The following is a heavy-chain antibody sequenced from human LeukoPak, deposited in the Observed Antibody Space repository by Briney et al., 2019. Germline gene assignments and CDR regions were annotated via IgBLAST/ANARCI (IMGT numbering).Heavy chain of an antibody. CDR3: AREMGALYGDFTGFDP. V-gene: IGHV3-33*01. J-gene: IGHJ5*02. D-gene: IGHD4-17*01. CDR2: IWYDRSNK. CDR1: GFTFSSYG. Sequence: GGSLRLSCAASGFTFSSYGMHWVRQAPGKGLEWVAVIWYDRSNKYYADSVKGRFTISRDNSKNTLYLQMNSLRAEDTAVYYCAREMGALYGDFTGFDPWGQGTLVTVSS.